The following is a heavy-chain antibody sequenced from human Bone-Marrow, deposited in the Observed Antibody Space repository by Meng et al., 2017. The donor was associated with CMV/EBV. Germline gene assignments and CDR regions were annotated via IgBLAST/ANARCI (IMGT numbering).Heavy chain of an antibody. CDR1: GFTFSSYE. CDR2: ISSSGSTI. J-gene: IGHJ4*02. V-gene: IGHV3-48*03. Sequence: GESLKISCAASGFTFSSYEMNWVRQAPGKGLEWVSYISSSGSTIYYADSVKGRFTISRDNAKNSLYLQMNSLRAEDTAVYYCAREPTYYDYVWGKSPPPYYFDYWGLGTLVTFSS. CDR3: AREPTYYDYVWGKSPPPYYFDY. D-gene: IGHD3-16*01.